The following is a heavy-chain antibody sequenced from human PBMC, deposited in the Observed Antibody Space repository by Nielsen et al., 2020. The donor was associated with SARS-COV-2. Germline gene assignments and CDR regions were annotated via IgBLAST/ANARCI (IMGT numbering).Heavy chain of an antibody. CDR3: ARGDRSGVTTDAFDI. J-gene: IGHJ3*02. CDR1: GYTLTELS. V-gene: IGHV1-8*01. D-gene: IGHD3-10*01. Sequence: ASVKVSCKVSGYTLTELSMHWVRQATGQGLEWMGWMNPNSGNTGYAQKFQGRVTMTRNTSISTAYMELSSLRSEDTTVYYCARGDRSGVTTDAFDIWGQGTMVTVSS. CDR2: MNPNSGNT.